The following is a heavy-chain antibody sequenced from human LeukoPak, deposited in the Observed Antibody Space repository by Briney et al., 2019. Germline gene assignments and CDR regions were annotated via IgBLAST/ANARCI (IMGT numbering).Heavy chain of an antibody. D-gene: IGHD3-3*01. CDR2: IYYSGST. CDR1: GGSISSYY. CDR3: ARVPTPKTHDYYDFWSGYYLYGMDV. Sequence: SETLSLTCTVSGGSISSYYWRWIRQPPGKGLEWIGYIYYSGSTNYNPSLKSRVTISVDTSKNQFSLKLSSVTAADTAVYYCARVPTPKTHDYYDFWSGYYLYGMDVWGQGTTVTVSS. V-gene: IGHV4-59*01. J-gene: IGHJ6*02.